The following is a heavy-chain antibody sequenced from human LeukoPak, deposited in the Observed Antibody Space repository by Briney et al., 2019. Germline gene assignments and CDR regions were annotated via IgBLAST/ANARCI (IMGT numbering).Heavy chain of an antibody. Sequence: GGSLRLSCAASGFTVSSYSMNWVRQAPGKGLEGVSSISSSNSYIYCGDWVEGRFPISRDNAKNSLYLQMNSLKAEDTTVYYCARDQRYGFLKWLSAYYFDYWGQGTLVTVSS. CDR3: ARDQRYGFLKWLSAYYFDY. CDR1: GFTVSSYS. D-gene: IGHD3-3*01. CDR2: ISSSNSYI. J-gene: IGHJ4*02. V-gene: IGHV3-21*01.